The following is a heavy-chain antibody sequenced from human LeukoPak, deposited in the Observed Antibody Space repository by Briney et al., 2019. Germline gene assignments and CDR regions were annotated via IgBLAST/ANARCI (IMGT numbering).Heavy chain of an antibody. D-gene: IGHD3-10*01. J-gene: IGHJ5*02. CDR2: MNPNNGNT. CDR3: VRDGEGVAISVNYWFEP. V-gene: IGHV1-8*01. CDR1: GFTFTSYD. Sequence: ASVKVSCKASGFTFTSYDINWVRQASGQGLEWMGWMNPNNGNTGYAQKFQGRVTMTRDTSISTAYMELRGLRSEDTAVYYCVRDGEGVAISVNYWFEPWGQGTLVTVSS.